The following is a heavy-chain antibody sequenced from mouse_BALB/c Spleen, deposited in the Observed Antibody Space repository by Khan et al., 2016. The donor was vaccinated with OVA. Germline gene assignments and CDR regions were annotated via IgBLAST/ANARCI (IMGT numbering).Heavy chain of an antibody. V-gene: IGHV1-63*02. CDR3: ARREAVRATWDYLDY. CDR1: GYTFTHYW. Sequence: QVQLQQSGTEVVRPGTSVKMSCKAAGYTFTHYWIGWVKQRPGHGLEWIGDTYPGGGYTNYNENFKGQATLTADTSSSTAYMQLSGLTSEDPDIYFCARREAVRATWDYLDYWGQGTSLIVSS. CDR2: TYPGGGYT. J-gene: IGHJ2*02. D-gene: IGHD6-1*01.